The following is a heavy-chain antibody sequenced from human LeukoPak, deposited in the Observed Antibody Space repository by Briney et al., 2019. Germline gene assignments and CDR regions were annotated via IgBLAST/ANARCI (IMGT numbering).Heavy chain of an antibody. CDR1: GFTFSSYE. CDR2: ISSSSSYI. CDR3: AKDTGYYYDSSNYWV. Sequence: GGSLRLSCAASGFTFSSYEMNWVRQAPGKGLEWVPSISSSSSYIYYADSVKGRFIISRDNAKNSLYLQMNSLRAEDTALYYCAKDTGYYYDSSNYWVWGQGTLVIVSS. D-gene: IGHD3-22*01. V-gene: IGHV3-21*04. J-gene: IGHJ4*02.